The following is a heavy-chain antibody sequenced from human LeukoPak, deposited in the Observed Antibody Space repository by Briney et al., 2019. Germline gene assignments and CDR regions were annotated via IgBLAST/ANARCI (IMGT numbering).Heavy chain of an antibody. J-gene: IGHJ4*02. CDR3: ARLRSDILTGYSQYYFDY. V-gene: IGHV5-51*01. Sequence: GESLKISCKGSGYRFTTYWIGWVRQMPGKGLEWMGIIYPDDSDTRYSPSFRGQVTISADKYISTAYLQWSSLKASDTAMYYCARLRSDILTGYSQYYFDYWGQGTLITVSS. D-gene: IGHD3-9*01. CDR2: IYPDDSDT. CDR1: GYRFTTYW.